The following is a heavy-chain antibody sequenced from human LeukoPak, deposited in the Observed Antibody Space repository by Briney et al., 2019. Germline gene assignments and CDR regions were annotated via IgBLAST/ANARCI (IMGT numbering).Heavy chain of an antibody. J-gene: IGHJ6*03. D-gene: IGHD3-10*01. CDR3: ARYYYYGSGTPYYYYYMDV. CDR2: ISSGRRYI. CDR1: GFTLSSYS. V-gene: IGHV3-21*01. Sequence: GGSLRLSCAASGFTLSSYSMNWVRQAPGKGLEWVSSISSGRRYIYYADSVKGRFTISRDNAKNSLYLQMNSLRAEDTAVYYCARYYYYGSGTPYYYYYMDVWGKGTTVTVSS.